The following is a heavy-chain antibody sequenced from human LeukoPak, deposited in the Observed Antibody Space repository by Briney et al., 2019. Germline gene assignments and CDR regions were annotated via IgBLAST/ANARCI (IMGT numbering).Heavy chain of an antibody. CDR3: ARDYAGTSRSRFDP. Sequence: SETLSLTCTVSGGSIRSYYWSWIRQPPGKGLEWIGYIYYSGSTNYSPSLKSRVTISVDTSKNQFSLKLTSVTAADTALYYCARDYAGTSRSRFDPWGQGTLVTVSS. CDR1: GGSIRSYY. CDR2: IYYSGST. V-gene: IGHV4-59*01. D-gene: IGHD4-23*01. J-gene: IGHJ5*02.